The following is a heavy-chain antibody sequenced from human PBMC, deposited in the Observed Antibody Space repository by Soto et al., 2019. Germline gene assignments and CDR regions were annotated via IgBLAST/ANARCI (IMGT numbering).Heavy chain of an antibody. V-gene: IGHV1-69*13. CDR2: IIPIFGTA. CDR3: ARGYSSSSKYYYYMDV. D-gene: IGHD6-6*01. Sequence: SVKVSCKASGGTFSSYAISWVRQAPGQGLEWMGGIIPIFGTANYAQKFQGRVTITADESTSTAYMELSSLRSEDTAVYYCARGYSSSSKYYYYMDVWGKGTTVTVSS. CDR1: GGTFSSYA. J-gene: IGHJ6*03.